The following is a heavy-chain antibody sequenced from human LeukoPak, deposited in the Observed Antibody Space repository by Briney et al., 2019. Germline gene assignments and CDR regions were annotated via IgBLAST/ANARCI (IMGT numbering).Heavy chain of an antibody. CDR2: IYWDDDK. D-gene: IGHD4-17*01. J-gene: IGHJ4*02. CDR3: AHRFVHGDFDY. CDR1: GFSLSTSGGG. Sequence: SGPTLVNPTQTLTLTCTFSGFSLSTSGGGVGWIRQPPGKALEWLVLIYWDDDKYYSPSPKSRLTITKNTSKNQVVLTMTNMDPVDTATYYCAHRFVHGDFDYWGQGALVTVSS. V-gene: IGHV2-5*02.